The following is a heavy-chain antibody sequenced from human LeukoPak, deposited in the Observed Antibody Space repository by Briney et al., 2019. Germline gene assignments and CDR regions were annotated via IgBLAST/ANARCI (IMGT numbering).Heavy chain of an antibody. V-gene: IGHV4-59*01. CDR2: IYYSGST. CDR1: GGSISSYY. J-gene: IGHJ5*02. Sequence: PSETLSLTCTVSGGSISSYYWSWIRQPPGKGLEWIGYIYYSGSTNYNPSLKSRVTISVDTSKNQFSLKLSSVTAADTAVYYYARTLEDYYGSGSYYNVNSAVWFDPWGQGTLVTVSS. CDR3: ARTLEDYYGSGSYYNVNSAVWFDP. D-gene: IGHD3-10*01.